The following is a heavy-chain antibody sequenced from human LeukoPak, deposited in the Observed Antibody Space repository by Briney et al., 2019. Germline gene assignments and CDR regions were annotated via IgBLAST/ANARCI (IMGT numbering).Heavy chain of an antibody. J-gene: IGHJ1*01. D-gene: IGHD3-10*01. V-gene: IGHV3-30-3*01. Sequence: PGRSLRLSCAASGFPFSDCAVHWVRQAPGKGLEWVALISYDGSNKYYADSVKGRFTISRDNSKNTLSLQMNGLRGDDTAVYYCASRTNSGPPFWGQGTLVTVSS. CDR1: GFPFSDCA. CDR3: ASRTNSGPPF. CDR2: ISYDGSNK.